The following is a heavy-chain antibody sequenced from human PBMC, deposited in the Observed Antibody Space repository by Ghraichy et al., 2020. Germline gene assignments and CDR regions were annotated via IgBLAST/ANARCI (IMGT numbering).Heavy chain of an antibody. CDR1: GGSFSGYY. Sequence: SETLSLTCAVYGGSFSGYYWSWIRQPPGKGLEWIGEINHSGSTNYNPSLKSRVTISVDTSKNQFSLKLSSVTAADTAVYYCARERYCSSTSCSYYYYYYMDVWGKGTTVTVSS. CDR2: INHSGST. CDR3: ARERYCSSTSCSYYYYYYMDV. V-gene: IGHV4-34*01. J-gene: IGHJ6*03. D-gene: IGHD2-2*01.